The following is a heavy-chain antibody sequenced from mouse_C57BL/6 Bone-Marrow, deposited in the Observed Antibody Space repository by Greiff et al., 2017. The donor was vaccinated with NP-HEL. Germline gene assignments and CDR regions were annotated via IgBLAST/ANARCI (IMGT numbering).Heavy chain of an antibody. Sequence: QVQLKQSGAELARPGASVKMSCKASGYTFTSYTMHWVKQRPGQGLEWIGYINPSSGYTKYNQKFKDKATLTADKSSSTAYMQLSSLTSEDSAVYYCARPWAYYAMDYWGQGTSVTVSS. CDR1: GYTFTSYT. CDR2: INPSSGYT. D-gene: IGHD4-1*01. J-gene: IGHJ4*01. V-gene: IGHV1-4*01. CDR3: ARPWAYYAMDY.